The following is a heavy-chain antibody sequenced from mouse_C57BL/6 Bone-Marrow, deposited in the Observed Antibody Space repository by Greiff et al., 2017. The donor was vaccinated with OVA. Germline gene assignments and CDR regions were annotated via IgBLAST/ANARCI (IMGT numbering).Heavy chain of an antibody. CDR1: GYTFTSYG. CDR2: IYPRSGNP. CDR3: ARRQVFAY. J-gene: IGHJ3*01. V-gene: IGHV1-81*01. Sequence: QVHVKQSGAELARPGASVKLSCKASGYTFTSYGISWVKQRTGQGLEWIGEIYPRSGNPYYNEKFKGKATLTADKSSSTAYMELRSLTSEDSAVYFCARRQVFAYWGQGTLVTVSA. D-gene: IGHD6-1*01.